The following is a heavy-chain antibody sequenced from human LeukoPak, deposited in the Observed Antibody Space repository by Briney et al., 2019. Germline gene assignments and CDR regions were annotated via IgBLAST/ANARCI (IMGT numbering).Heavy chain of an antibody. CDR1: GFTFSSYW. CDR2: IKHDGSEA. Sequence: GGSLRLSCAASGFTFSSYWMSWVRQAPGKGLEWVANIKHDGSEAYYVDSVKGRFTISRDTSKNTLYLQMNSLRAEDTAVYYCARGARDSSGYHYYFDYWGQGALVTVSS. J-gene: IGHJ4*02. V-gene: IGHV3-7*03. D-gene: IGHD3-22*01. CDR3: ARGARDSSGYHYYFDY.